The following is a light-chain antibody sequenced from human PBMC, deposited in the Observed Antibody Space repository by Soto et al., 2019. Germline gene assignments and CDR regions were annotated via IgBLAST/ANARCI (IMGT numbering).Light chain of an antibody. CDR1: QSVSNNY. Sequence: EIVVTMSPGTLSLTTRERATLSCRASQSVSNNYLAWYQQTPGQAPRLLIYGASNRATGIPDRFSGSGSGTDFTLTISRLEPEDFAVYYSQSYCISGTFGQVTKVDIK. J-gene: IGKJ1*01. CDR2: GAS. CDR3: QSYCISGT. V-gene: IGKV3-20*01.